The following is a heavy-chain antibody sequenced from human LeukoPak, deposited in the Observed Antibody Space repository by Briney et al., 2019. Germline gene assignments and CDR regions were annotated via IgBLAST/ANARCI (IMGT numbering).Heavy chain of an antibody. Sequence: GGSLRLSCAASGFTFHDYAMTWVRQRPGKGLEWVSEINWNGDSAKYADSVTGRFTISRDNAKNSLYLQMNSLRAEDTAVYYCASTPNGVAAIYFDYWGQGTLVTVSS. CDR2: INWNGDSA. CDR3: ASTPNGVAAIYFDY. D-gene: IGHD2-15*01. CDR1: GFTFHDYA. J-gene: IGHJ4*02. V-gene: IGHV3-20*04.